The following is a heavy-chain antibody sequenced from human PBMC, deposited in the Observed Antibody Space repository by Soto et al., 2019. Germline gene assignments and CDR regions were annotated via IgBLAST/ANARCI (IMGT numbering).Heavy chain of an antibody. Sequence: GGSLRLSCAASGFTFSSYAMSWVRQAPGKGLEWVSAISGSGGSTYYADSVKGRFTISRDNSKNTLYLQMNSLRAEDTAVYYFARDFSKSGWRFLFDYWGQGTLVTVSS. CDR3: ARDFSKSGWRFLFDY. J-gene: IGHJ4*02. CDR1: GFTFSSYA. V-gene: IGHV3-23*01. D-gene: IGHD6-19*01. CDR2: ISGSGGST.